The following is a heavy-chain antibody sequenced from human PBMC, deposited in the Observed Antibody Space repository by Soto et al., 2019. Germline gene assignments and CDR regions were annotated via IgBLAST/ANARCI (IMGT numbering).Heavy chain of an antibody. D-gene: IGHD6-13*01. CDR1: GGSFRTYT. CDR3: ALRSWSAEVFDI. Sequence: SVKVSCKASGGSFRTYTIFWVRQAPGQGLEWMGRIIPMFDIANYAQKFQGRVTFNADKSTGTVYMEMISLTSDDTAIYLCALRSWSAEVFDIWGQGTLVTVSS. J-gene: IGHJ3*02. V-gene: IGHV1-69*02. CDR2: IIPMFDIA.